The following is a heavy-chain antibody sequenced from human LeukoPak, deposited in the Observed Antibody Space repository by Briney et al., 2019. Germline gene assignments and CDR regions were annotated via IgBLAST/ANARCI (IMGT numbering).Heavy chain of an antibody. J-gene: IGHJ4*02. CDR1: GFTFSSYS. D-gene: IGHD2-2*02. V-gene: IGHV3-21*04. CDR3: AKDIPDY. Sequence: GSLRLSCAASGFTFSSYSMNWVRQAPGKGLEWVSSISSSSSYIYYADSVKGRFTISRDNSKNTLYLQMNSLRAEDTAVYYCAKDIPDYWGQGTLVTVSS. CDR2: ISSSSSYI.